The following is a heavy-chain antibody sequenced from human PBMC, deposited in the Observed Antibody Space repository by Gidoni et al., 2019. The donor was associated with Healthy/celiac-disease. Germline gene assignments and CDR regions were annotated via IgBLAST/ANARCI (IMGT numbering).Heavy chain of an antibody. CDR2: MNPNSGNT. D-gene: IGHD1-1*01. CDR1: GYTFPSYD. V-gene: IGHV1-8*01. Sequence: QVQLVQSGAEVKKPGASVKVSCKASGYTFPSYDINWVRQATGQGLEWMGWMNPNSGNTGYAQKFQGRVTMTRNTSISTAYMELSSLRSEDTAVYYCARDRTTGTTTRRGFDYWGQGTLVTVSS. J-gene: IGHJ4*02. CDR3: ARDRTTGTTTRRGFDY.